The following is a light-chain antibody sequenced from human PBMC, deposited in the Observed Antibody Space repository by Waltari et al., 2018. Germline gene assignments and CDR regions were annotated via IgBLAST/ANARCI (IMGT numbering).Light chain of an antibody. V-gene: IGLV2-14*01. Sequence: QSALTQPASVSGSPGQSITISCTGASSDVGFYNYVSWYQQHPRKVPKLMIYEVSNRPSGVSNRFSGSKSGNTASLTISGLQAEDEADYYCSSYTSSSTLVFGTGTKVTVL. CDR2: EVS. CDR3: SSYTSSSTLV. CDR1: SSDVGFYNY. J-gene: IGLJ1*01.